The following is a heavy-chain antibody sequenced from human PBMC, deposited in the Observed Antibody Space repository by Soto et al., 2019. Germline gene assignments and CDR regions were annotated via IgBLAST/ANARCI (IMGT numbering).Heavy chain of an antibody. V-gene: IGHV3-33*01. Sequence: GGSLRLSCAASGFTFSSYGMHWVRQAPGKGLEWVAVIWYDGSNKYYADSVKGRFTISRDNSKNTLYLQMNSLRAEDTAVYYCAREGEYSGYDALDYWGQGTLVTVSS. CDR3: AREGEYSGYDALDY. J-gene: IGHJ4*02. CDR1: GFTFSSYG. CDR2: IWYDGSNK. D-gene: IGHD5-12*01.